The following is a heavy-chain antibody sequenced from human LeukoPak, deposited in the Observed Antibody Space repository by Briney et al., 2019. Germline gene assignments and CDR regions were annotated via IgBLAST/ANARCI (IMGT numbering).Heavy chain of an antibody. Sequence: PSETLSLTCTVSGGSISSSSYYWGWIRQPPGKGLEWIGSIYYSGRTYYNPALKSRVTISVDTSKNQFSLKLSSVTAADTAVYYCARREQEFFDYWGQGTLVTVSS. CDR3: ARREQEFFDY. CDR1: GGSISSSSYY. D-gene: IGHD1/OR15-1a*01. J-gene: IGHJ4*02. V-gene: IGHV4-39*01. CDR2: IYYSGRT.